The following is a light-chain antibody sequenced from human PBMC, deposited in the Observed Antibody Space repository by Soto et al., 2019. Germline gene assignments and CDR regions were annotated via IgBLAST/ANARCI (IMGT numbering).Light chain of an antibody. CDR3: QHYNNWPIT. J-gene: IGKJ5*01. V-gene: IGKV3-15*01. Sequence: EIVMTQSPATLSVSPGGRATLSCRASQSISDTLAWYQQKPGQAPRLLIYAASTRATGIPVRFSGSGSGTDFTLTINSLQSEDFAVYYCQHYNNWPITFGQGTRLEIK. CDR2: AAS. CDR1: QSISDT.